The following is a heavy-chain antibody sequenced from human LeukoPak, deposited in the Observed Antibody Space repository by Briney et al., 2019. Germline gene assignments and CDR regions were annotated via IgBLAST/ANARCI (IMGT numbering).Heavy chain of an antibody. J-gene: IGHJ4*02. CDR2: ISSNGGST. CDR3: ARAGEMAVMWAFDY. V-gene: IGHV3-64*01. CDR1: GFNFYNFW. Sequence: GGSLRLSCAASGFNFYNFWMTWVRQAPGKGLEYVPAISSNGGSTYYANSVKGRFTISRDNSKNTLYLQMGSLRAEDMAVYYCARAGEMAVMWAFDYWGQGTLVTVSS. D-gene: IGHD5-24*01.